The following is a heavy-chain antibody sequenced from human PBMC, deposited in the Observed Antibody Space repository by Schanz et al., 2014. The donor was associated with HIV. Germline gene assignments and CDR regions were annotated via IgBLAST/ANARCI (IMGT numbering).Heavy chain of an antibody. CDR3: ARDRAGIAVLVDY. D-gene: IGHD6-19*01. CDR1: GYAFSNFG. Sequence: QVQLVQSGAEVKKPGASVKVSCKASGYAFSNFGFSWVRRALGQGLEWMGWISAYTGNTNYAQKFQGRVTMTTDTSTTTAYMELKSLTLDDTAVYYCARDRAGIAVLVDYWGQGSSVTVSS. J-gene: IGHJ4*02. V-gene: IGHV1-18*01. CDR2: ISAYTGNT.